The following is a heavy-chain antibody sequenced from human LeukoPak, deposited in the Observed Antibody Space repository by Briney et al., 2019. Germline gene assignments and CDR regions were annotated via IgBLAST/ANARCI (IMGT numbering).Heavy chain of an antibody. Sequence: PSETLSLTCTVSGASISSSTYYWGWIRQPLGKGLEWIGSIYSSGITYCNPSLKSRVTIFADTSKNQVSLQLSSVTAADTAVYYCAGRPAGYWGQGTLVTVSS. V-gene: IGHV4-39*01. J-gene: IGHJ4*02. CDR1: GASISSSTYY. CDR2: IYSSGIT. CDR3: AGRPAGY.